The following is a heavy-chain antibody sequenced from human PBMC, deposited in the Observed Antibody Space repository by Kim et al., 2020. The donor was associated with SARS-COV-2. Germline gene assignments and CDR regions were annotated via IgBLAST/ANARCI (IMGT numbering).Heavy chain of an antibody. J-gene: IGHJ4*02. CDR3: AKAADFLDSGWGYFDY. V-gene: IGHV3-23*01. Sequence: GGSLRLSCAASGFTFSSYAMSWVRQAPGKGLEWVSAISGSGGSTYYADSVKGRFTISRDNSKNTLYLQMNSLRAEDTAVYYCAKAADFLDSGWGYFDYWGQGTLVTVSS. CDR1: GFTFSSYA. CDR2: ISGSGGST. D-gene: IGHD6-19*01.